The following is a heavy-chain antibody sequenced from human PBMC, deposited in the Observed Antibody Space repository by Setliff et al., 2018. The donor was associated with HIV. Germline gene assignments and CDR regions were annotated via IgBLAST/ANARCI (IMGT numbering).Heavy chain of an antibody. J-gene: IGHJ6*03. CDR3: TPITGYYMDV. V-gene: IGHV1-18*01. D-gene: IGHD1-20*01. CDR1: GYTFISCG. CDR2: ISAYNGNT. Sequence: ASVKVSCKASGYTFISCGISWVRQAPGQGLEWMGWISAYNGNTNYAQKLQGRVTMTTDTSTSTAYMELNSLKTEDTAVYYCTPITGYYMDVWGKGTTVTVSS.